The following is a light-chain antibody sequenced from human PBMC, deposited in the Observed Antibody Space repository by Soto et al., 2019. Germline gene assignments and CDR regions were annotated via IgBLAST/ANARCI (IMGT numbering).Light chain of an antibody. V-gene: IGLV2-8*01. CDR1: SSDVGGYNY. CDR2: EVT. Sequence: QSALTQPPSASGSPGQSVTISCTGTSSDVGGYNYVSWYQQHPGKPPKLMIYEVTKRPSGVPERFSGAKSGNTASLTVSGLQAEDEAAYYCSSYAGSNIFYVFGTGTKLTVL. J-gene: IGLJ1*01. CDR3: SSYAGSNIFYV.